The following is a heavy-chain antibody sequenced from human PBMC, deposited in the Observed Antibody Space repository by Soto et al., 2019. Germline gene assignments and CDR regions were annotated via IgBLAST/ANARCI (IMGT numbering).Heavy chain of an antibody. Sequence: SETLSLTXTVSGGSISSYYWSWIRQPAGKGLEWIGRIYTSGSTNYNPSLKSRVTISVDTSKNQFSLKLSSVTAADTAVYYCARHAPISVAARKGFDPWGQGTLVTVSS. D-gene: IGHD6-19*01. CDR2: IYTSGST. J-gene: IGHJ5*02. CDR3: ARHAPISVAARKGFDP. CDR1: GGSISSYY. V-gene: IGHV4-4*07.